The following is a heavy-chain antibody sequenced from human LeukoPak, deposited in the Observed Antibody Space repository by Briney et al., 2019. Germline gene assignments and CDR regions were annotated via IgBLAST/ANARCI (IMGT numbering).Heavy chain of an antibody. D-gene: IGHD5-24*01. J-gene: IGHJ4*03. Sequence: PSETLSLTCAVYGGSFSPYYWSWIRQSPGKGLEWIAEIDHRGDTNYNPSVKSRVTISMDTSKNQFSLNMRSLSAADTAVYYCARGATISETGYFDFWGQGTLVTVSS. CDR1: GGSFSPYY. V-gene: IGHV4-34*01. CDR2: IDHRGDT. CDR3: ARGATISETGYFDF.